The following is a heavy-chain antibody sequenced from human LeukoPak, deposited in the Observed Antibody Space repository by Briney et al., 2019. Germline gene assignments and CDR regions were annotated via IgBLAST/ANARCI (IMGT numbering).Heavy chain of an antibody. CDR2: IYHSGST. CDR3: ARGSSVSLGWGFDI. CDR1: GGSISSSNW. D-gene: IGHD3-22*01. V-gene: IGHV4-4*02. J-gene: IGHJ3*02. Sequence: PSGTLSLTCAVSGGSISSSNWWSWVRQPPGKGLEWIGEIYHSGSTNCNPSLKSRVTISVDKSKNRFSLKVSSVTAADTAVYYCARGSSVSLGWGFDIWGQGTVVTVSS.